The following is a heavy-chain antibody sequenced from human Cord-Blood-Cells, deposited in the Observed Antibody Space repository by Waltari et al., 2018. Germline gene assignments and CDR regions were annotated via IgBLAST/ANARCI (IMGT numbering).Heavy chain of an antibody. CDR1: GGSISSYY. D-gene: IGHD3-22*01. CDR3: ARDGDDSSGYYFDY. CDR2: IYTSGST. V-gene: IGHV4-4*07. J-gene: IGHJ4*02. Sequence: QVQLQESGPGLMKPSETLSLTCTVSGGSISSYYWSWIRQPAGKGLEWIGRIYTSGSTNYNPSLKSRVTMSVDTSKNQFSLKLSSVTAADTAVYYCARDGDDSSGYYFDYWGQGTLVTVSS.